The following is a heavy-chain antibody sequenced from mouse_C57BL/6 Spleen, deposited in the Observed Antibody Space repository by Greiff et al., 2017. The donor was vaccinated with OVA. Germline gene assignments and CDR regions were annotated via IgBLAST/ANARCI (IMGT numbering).Heavy chain of an antibody. CDR1: GISITTGNYR. CDR2: IYYSGTI. J-gene: IGHJ1*03. CDR3: ARKNYDEGYFDV. Sequence: VQLKESGPGLVKPSQTVFLTCTVTGISITTGNYRWSWIRQFPGNKLEWIGYIYYSGTITYNPSLTSRTTITRDTPKNQFFLEMNSLTAEDTATYYGARKNYDEGYFDVWGTGTTVTVSS. V-gene: IGHV3-5*01. D-gene: IGHD1-1*01.